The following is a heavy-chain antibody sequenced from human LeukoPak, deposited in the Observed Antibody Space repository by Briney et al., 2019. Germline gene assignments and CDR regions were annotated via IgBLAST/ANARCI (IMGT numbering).Heavy chain of an antibody. D-gene: IGHD2-2*01. V-gene: IGHV3-11*04. J-gene: IGHJ4*02. CDR2: ISSSGSTI. Sequence: GGSLRLSCAASGFTFSDYYMSWIRQAPGKGLEWVSYISSSGSTIYYADSVKGRFTISRDNAKNSLYLQMNSLRAEDTAVYYFARGGGIYCSSTSCYRAAFDYWGQGTLATVSS. CDR3: ARGGGIYCSSTSCYRAAFDY. CDR1: GFTFSDYY.